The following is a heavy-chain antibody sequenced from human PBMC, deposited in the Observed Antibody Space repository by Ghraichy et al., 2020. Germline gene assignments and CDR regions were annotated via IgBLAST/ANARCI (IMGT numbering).Heavy chain of an antibody. CDR2: INHSGST. CDR1: GGSFSGYY. CDR3: ARDRGVYDFWSGYYLAWFDP. V-gene: IGHV4-34*01. D-gene: IGHD3-3*01. Sequence: LSLTCAVYGGSFSGYYWSWIRQPPGKGLEWIGEINHSGSTNYNPSLKSRVTISVDTSKNQFSLKLSSVTAADTAVYYCARDRGVYDFWSGYYLAWFDPWGQGTLVTVSS. J-gene: IGHJ5*02.